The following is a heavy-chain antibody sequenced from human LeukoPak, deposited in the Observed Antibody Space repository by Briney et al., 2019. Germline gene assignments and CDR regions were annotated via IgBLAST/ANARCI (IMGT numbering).Heavy chain of an antibody. V-gene: IGHV4-38-2*02. CDR1: GYSISSGYY. CDR2: IYTSGST. CDR3: ARNRDGYNSLDY. D-gene: IGHD5-24*01. J-gene: IGHJ4*02. Sequence: PSETLSLTCTVSGYSISSGYYWGWIRQPPGKGLEWIGRIYTSGSTNYNPSLKSRVTISVDTSKNQFSLKLSSVTAADTAVYYCARNRDGYNSLDYWGQGTLVTVSS.